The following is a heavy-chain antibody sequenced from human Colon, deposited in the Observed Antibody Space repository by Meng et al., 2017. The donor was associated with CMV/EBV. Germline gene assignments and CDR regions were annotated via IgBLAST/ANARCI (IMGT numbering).Heavy chain of an antibody. Sequence: QRHRQESGPGLVKPSETLSLTCTVSGGSISSSTYYWGWIRQTPGKGLEWIGNIYYSGYTYYNPSLKSRLTISVDTSKNQFSLKLTSVTAADTAVYYCVTDYGDYYFDRWGQGTPVTVSS. J-gene: IGHJ4*02. CDR2: IYYSGYT. CDR3: VTDYGDYYFDR. V-gene: IGHV4-39*07. CDR1: GGSISSSTYY. D-gene: IGHD4-17*01.